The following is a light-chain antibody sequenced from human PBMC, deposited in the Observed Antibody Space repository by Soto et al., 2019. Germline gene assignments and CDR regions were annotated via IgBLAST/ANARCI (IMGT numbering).Light chain of an antibody. CDR2: GAS. Sequence: DIQMTHSPSVVSASVGDTVTVTCRGSQGITRFLAWFRQRPGRAPGRLTYGASSWQSGVPARFSGSGSGTEFTLTISSLQPEDFGIYYCLQHNRCPYTFGPGTRLEIK. CDR3: LQHNRCPYT. V-gene: IGKV1-17*03. CDR1: QGITRF. J-gene: IGKJ5*01.